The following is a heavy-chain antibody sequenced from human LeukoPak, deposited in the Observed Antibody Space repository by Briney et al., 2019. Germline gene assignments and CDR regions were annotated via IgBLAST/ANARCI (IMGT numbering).Heavy chain of an antibody. D-gene: IGHD4-11*01. CDR3: AKAHGYYSTPEYYMDV. CDR1: RFTFTGYG. V-gene: IGHV3-30*02. Sequence: PGGSLRLSCATSRFTFTGYGMHWVRQAPGKGLEWVAFIRYDGSDKHYADSVKGRFTISRDNSKNTLYLQMNSLRPEDTAVYYCAKAHGYYSTPEYYMDVWGKGTTVTVSS. J-gene: IGHJ6*03. CDR2: IRYDGSDK.